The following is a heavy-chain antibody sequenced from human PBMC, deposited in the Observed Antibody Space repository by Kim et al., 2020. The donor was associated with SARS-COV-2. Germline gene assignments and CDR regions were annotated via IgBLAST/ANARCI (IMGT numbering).Heavy chain of an antibody. CDR2: IYPGDSDT. D-gene: IGHD1-26*01. CDR3: ARLTTVVGATKGYYFDY. V-gene: IGHV5-51*01. CDR1: GYSFTSYW. J-gene: IGHJ4*02. Sequence: GESLKISCKGSGYSFTSYWIGWVRQMPGKGLEWMGIIYPGDSDTRYSPSFQGQVTISADKSISTAYLQWSSLKASDTAMYHCARLTTVVGATKGYYFDYWGQGTLVTVSS.